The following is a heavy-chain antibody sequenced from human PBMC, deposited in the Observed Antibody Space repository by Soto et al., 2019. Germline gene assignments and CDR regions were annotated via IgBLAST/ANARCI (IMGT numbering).Heavy chain of an antibody. CDR3: ARWIARVGGAESLDV. J-gene: IGHJ3*01. V-gene: IGHV1-18*01. CDR2: LSAYNGDT. D-gene: IGHD1-26*01. Sequence: QVQLVQSGAEVKKPGASVRVSCKTSGYTFINYGITWVRQAPGQGLEWMGWLSAYNGDTSSSEKLQDRFTMTTDTSTNTGYMDRMSLTSDDTAGYYCARWIARVGGAESLDVLGQGKMVIVSS. CDR1: GYTFINYG.